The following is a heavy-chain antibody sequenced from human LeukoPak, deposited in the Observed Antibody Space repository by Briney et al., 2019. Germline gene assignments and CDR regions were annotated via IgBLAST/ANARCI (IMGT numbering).Heavy chain of an antibody. Sequence: GASVKVSXKASGYTFTDYIIHWVRQAHGQGLEWMGWINPKYDDTNYAQKFKGRLTITRDTSTSTAYMDLSRLRSDDTAVFYCARERYDWNEVRAFDIWGHGTLVIVSS. J-gene: IGHJ3*02. D-gene: IGHD1-20*01. CDR1: GYTFTDYI. CDR3: ARERYDWNEVRAFDI. CDR2: INPKYDDT. V-gene: IGHV1-2*02.